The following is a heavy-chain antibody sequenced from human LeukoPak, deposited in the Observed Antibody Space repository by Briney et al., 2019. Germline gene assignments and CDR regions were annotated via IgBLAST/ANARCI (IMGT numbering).Heavy chain of an antibody. CDR2: IYYSGST. V-gene: IGHV4-59*01. J-gene: IGHJ6*02. Sequence: PSETLSLTCTVSGGSISSYYWSWIRQPPGKGLEWIGYIYYSGSTNYNPSLKSRVTISVDTSKNQFSLKLNSVTAADTAVYYCARGFLDFWSGYLYYYGMDVWGQGTTVTVSS. D-gene: IGHD3-3*01. CDR1: GGSISSYY. CDR3: ARGFLDFWSGYLYYYGMDV.